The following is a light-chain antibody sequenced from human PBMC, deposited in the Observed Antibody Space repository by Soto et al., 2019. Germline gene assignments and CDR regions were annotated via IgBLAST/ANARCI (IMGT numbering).Light chain of an antibody. Sequence: EIVMTQSPATLSVSPGERATLSCRASQSVSSNLPWDQQKPGQTPRLLLYGASTRATGVPARFSGSGSGTDFTLTISSLQSEDSAVYYCQQHNTWPKTFGKGTKVEIK. CDR1: QSVSSN. CDR2: GAS. V-gene: IGKV3-15*01. CDR3: QQHNTWPKT. J-gene: IGKJ1*01.